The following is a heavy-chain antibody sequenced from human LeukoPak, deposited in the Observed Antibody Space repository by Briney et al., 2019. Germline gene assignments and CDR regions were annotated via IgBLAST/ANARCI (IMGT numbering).Heavy chain of an antibody. CDR3: ARDLGYYQLLRFPDY. CDR2: IKPDSGGT. D-gene: IGHD2-2*01. Sequence: GASVKVSCKASGYTFTDHYMHWVRQAPGQGLEWMGWIKPDSGGTNFAQKFQGRVTMTRDTSITTAYMELSRLRSDDTAVYYCARDLGYYQLLRFPDYWGQGTLVTVSS. J-gene: IGHJ4*02. CDR1: GYTFTDHY. V-gene: IGHV1-2*02.